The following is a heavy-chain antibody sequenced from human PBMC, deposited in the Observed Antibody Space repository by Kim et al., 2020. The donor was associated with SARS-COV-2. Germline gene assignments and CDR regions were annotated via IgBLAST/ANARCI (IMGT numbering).Heavy chain of an antibody. D-gene: IGHD6-13*01. V-gene: IGHV3-23*01. J-gene: IGHJ1*01. CDR3: AKEDKSSSWVAEYFQH. Sequence: SVKGRFTISRDNSKNTLYLQMNSLRAEDTAVYYCAKEDKSSSWVAEYFQHWGQGTLVTVSS.